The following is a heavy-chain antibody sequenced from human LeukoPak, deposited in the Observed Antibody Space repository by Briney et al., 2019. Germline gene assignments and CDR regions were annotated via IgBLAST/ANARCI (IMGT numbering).Heavy chain of an antibody. CDR3: TKDPNGDYVGAFDP. D-gene: IGHD4-17*01. Sequence: PGGSLRLSCAVSGFTFSSFAMTWVRQAPGKGLGWVSSISSRHLTTYYTDSVKGRFTISRDNSKNTLYLQMNSLRAEDTAVYYCTKDPNGDYVGAFDPWGQGTLVTASS. CDR1: GFTFSSFA. V-gene: IGHV3-23*01. J-gene: IGHJ5*02. CDR2: ISSRHLTT.